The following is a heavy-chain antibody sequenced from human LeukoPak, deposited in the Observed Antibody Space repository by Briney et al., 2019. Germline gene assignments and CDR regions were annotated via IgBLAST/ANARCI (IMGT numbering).Heavy chain of an antibody. CDR2: ISSSSTYI. D-gene: IGHD2-2*02. CDR3: ARGRVPAAIDAFDI. J-gene: IGHJ3*02. CDR1: GFTFSTYS. V-gene: IGHV3-21*01. Sequence: GGSLRLSCAASGFTFSTYSMNWVRQAPGKGLEWVSSISSSSTYIYYADSVKGRFTISRDNAKNSLYLQMNSLRAEDTAVYYCARGRVPAAIDAFDIWGQGTMVTVSS.